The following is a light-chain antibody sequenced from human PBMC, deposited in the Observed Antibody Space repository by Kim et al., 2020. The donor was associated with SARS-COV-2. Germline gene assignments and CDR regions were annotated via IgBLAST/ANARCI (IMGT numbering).Light chain of an antibody. J-gene: IGKJ1*01. V-gene: IGKV3-20*01. CDR2: GAS. CDR1: QSVSSSY. Sequence: SPGERATLSCSASQSVSSSYLAWYQQKPGQAPRLLIYGASSRATVIPDRFSGSGSGTDFTLTISRREPEDFAVYYCQHYGSSPWTFGQGTKVDIK. CDR3: QHYGSSPWT.